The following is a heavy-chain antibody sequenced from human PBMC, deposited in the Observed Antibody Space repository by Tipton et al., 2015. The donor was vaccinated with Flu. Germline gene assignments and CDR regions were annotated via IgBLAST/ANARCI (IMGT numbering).Heavy chain of an antibody. J-gene: IGHJ4*02. D-gene: IGHD5-18*01. CDR1: GFTFDDYA. CDR2: ISWNSGSI. CDR3: AKDMSPGVDTAMVGY. Sequence: CAASGFTFDDYAMHWVRQAPGKGLEWVSGISWNSGSIGYADSVKGRFTISRDNAKNSLYLQMNSLRAEDTALYYCAKDMSPGVDTAMVGYWGQGTLVTVSS. V-gene: IGHV3-9*01.